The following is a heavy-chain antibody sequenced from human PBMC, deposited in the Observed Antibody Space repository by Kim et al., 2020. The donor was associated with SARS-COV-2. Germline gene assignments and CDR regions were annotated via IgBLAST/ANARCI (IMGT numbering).Heavy chain of an antibody. D-gene: IGHD3-10*01. V-gene: IGHV5-51*01. CDR3: AREKRGTYYDFDY. Sequence: YSQAFQGKVTLSADTSIHTAYLQWRSLKPSDSALYFCAREKRGTYYDFDYWGQGTLVTVSS. J-gene: IGHJ4*02.